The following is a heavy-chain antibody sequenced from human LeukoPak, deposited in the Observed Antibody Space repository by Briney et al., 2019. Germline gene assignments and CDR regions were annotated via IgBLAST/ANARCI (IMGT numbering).Heavy chain of an antibody. Sequence: GGSLRLSCAASGLTFSVYGMHWVRQAPGKGLEWVAVISYDGSNKYYTDSVKGRFTISRDNSKNTLYLQMNSLRAEDTAVFFCAKDYWPYSGYDSAVGFDYWGQRTLVTVSS. D-gene: IGHD5-12*01. CDR3: AKDYWPYSGYDSAVGFDY. CDR1: GLTFSVYG. J-gene: IGHJ4*02. V-gene: IGHV3-30*18. CDR2: ISYDGSNK.